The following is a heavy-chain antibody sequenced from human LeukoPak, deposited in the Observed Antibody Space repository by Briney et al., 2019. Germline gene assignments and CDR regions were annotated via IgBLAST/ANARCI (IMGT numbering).Heavy chain of an antibody. V-gene: IGHV3-53*04. D-gene: IGHD3-16*01. CDR3: ARVLEWGSGAFDI. Sequence: GGSLRLSCAASGFIVSSNYMSWVRQAPGKGLEWVSVIYSGGSTYYADSVKGRFTISRHNSKNTLYLQMNSLRAEDTAVYYCARVLEWGSGAFDIWGQGTMVTVSS. CDR2: IYSGGST. CDR1: GFIVSSNY. J-gene: IGHJ3*02.